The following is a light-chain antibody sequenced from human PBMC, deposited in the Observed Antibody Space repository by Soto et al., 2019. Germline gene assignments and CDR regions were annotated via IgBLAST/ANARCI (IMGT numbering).Light chain of an antibody. CDR3: QHLNSYPIT. V-gene: IGKV1-9*01. Sequence: DIQLTQSPSFLSASVGDRVTITCRASQGISSFLAWHQQKPGKAPKLLVYAASTLQSGVPSRFSGSVSGTEFTLTISSLQPEDLATYYCQHLNSYPITFGQGTRLEIK. J-gene: IGKJ5*01. CDR2: AAS. CDR1: QGISSF.